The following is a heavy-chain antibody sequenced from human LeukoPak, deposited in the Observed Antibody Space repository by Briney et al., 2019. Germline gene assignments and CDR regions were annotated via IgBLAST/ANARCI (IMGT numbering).Heavy chain of an antibody. CDR1: GGSISSSSYY. J-gene: IGHJ6*02. CDR3: ARRITIFGVVTGSLYGMDV. Sequence: SETLSLTCTVSGGSISSSSYYWGWIRQPPGKGLEWIGSIYYSGSTYYNPSLKSRVTISVDTSKNQFSLKLSSVTAADTAVYYCARRITIFGVVTGSLYGMDVWGQGTTVTVPS. V-gene: IGHV4-39*01. D-gene: IGHD3-3*01. CDR2: IYYSGST.